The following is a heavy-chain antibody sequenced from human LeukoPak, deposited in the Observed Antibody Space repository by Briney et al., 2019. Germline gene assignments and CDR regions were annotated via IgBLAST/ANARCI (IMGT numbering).Heavy chain of an antibody. V-gene: IGHV3-23*01. CDR1: GFTFSSYA. D-gene: IGHD3-10*01. J-gene: IGHJ4*02. CDR2: ISGSGGST. CDR3: AKISNYMYYFDY. Sequence: GGSLRLSCAASGFTFSSYAMSWVRQAPGKGLEWVSAISGSGGSTYYADSVKGRFTISGDNSKNTLYLQMNSLRAEDTAVYYCAKISNYMYYFDYWGQGTLVTVSS.